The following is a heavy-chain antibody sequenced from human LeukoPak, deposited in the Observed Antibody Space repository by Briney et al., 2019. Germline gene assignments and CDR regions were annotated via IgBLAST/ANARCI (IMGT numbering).Heavy chain of an antibody. J-gene: IGHJ6*03. CDR1: GFTFSSYS. D-gene: IGHD3-10*01. CDR2: ISSSSSYI. Sequence: GGSLRLSCAASGFTFSSYSMNWVRQAPGKGLGWVSSISSSSSYIYYADSVKGRFTISRDNAKNSLYLQMNSLRAEDTAVYYCARNPGGYYYMDVWGKGTTVTVSS. V-gene: IGHV3-21*01. CDR3: ARNPGGYYYMDV.